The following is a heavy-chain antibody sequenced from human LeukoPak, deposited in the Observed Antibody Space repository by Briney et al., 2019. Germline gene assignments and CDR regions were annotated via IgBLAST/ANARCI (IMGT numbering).Heavy chain of an antibody. Sequence: SETLSLTCTVSGGSISSSSYYWGWIRQPPGKGLEWIGSIYSSGSTYYNPSLKSRVTISVDTSKNQFSLKLSSVTAADTAVHYCARIVGAPNWFDPWGQGTLVTVSS. D-gene: IGHD1-26*01. CDR1: GGSISSSSYY. CDR2: IYSSGST. V-gene: IGHV4-39*07. CDR3: ARIVGAPNWFDP. J-gene: IGHJ5*02.